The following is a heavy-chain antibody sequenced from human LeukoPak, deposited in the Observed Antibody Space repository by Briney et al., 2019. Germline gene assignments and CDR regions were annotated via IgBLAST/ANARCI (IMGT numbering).Heavy chain of an antibody. CDR2: IYSGGST. V-gene: IGHV3-53*01. Sequence: GGSLRLSCAASGFTVSSNYMSWVRQAPGKGLEWVSVIYSGGSTYYADSVKGRFTISRDNSKNTLYLQMNSLRAEDTAVYYRNAYDILTGRAFDYWGQGALVTVSS. CDR1: GFTVSSNY. D-gene: IGHD3-9*01. CDR3: NAYDILTGRAFDY. J-gene: IGHJ4*02.